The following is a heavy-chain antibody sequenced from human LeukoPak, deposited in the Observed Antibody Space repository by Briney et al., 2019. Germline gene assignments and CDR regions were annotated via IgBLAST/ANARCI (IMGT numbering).Heavy chain of an antibody. D-gene: IGHD3-10*01. V-gene: IGHV1-2*02. CDR3: AKTMVRGVLYYFDY. CDR1: GYTFTGYY. J-gene: IGHJ4*02. Sequence: GASVKVSCKASGYTFTGYYMHWVRQAPGQGLEWMGWINPNSGGTNYAQKFQGRVTMTRDTSISTAYMELSRLRSDDTAVYYCAKTMVRGVLYYFDYWGQGTLVTVSS. CDR2: INPNSGGT.